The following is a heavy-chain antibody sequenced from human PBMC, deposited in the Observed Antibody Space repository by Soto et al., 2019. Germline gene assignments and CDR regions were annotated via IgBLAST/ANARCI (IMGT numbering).Heavy chain of an antibody. Sequence: QLLESGGDLVQPGGSLRLSCVASGFTFSEFAMNWVRQTPGKGLEWVSHIGGGGVPTFYADFVKGRLSISRDNSKDTLYLQIDSLRADDTAIYYCAKDAIPRNGIYDLFDLWGQGTPVTVSS. CDR2: IGGGGVPT. CDR3: AKDAIPRNGIYDLFDL. D-gene: IGHD5-12*01. V-gene: IGHV3-23*01. CDR1: GFTFSEFA. J-gene: IGHJ4*02.